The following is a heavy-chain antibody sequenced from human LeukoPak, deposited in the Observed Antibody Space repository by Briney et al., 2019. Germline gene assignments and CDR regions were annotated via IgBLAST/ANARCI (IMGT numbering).Heavy chain of an antibody. CDR1: GFTFSSYR. V-gene: IGHV3-48*01. CDR2: ISGSTV. D-gene: IGHD4-11*01. CDR3: ARERTTISTFAFDY. Sequence: GGSLRLSCAASGFTFSSYRMTWVRQAPGKGLEWVSYISGSTVYYAESVKGRFTISRDNAKNLLYLQMNSLRAEDTAVYYCARERTTISTFAFDYWGQGTLVTVSS. J-gene: IGHJ4*02.